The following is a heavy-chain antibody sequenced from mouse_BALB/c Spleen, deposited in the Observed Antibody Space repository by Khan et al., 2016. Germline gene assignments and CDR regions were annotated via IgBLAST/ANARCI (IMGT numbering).Heavy chain of an antibody. Sequence: QVQLQQPGTELVRPGASVKLSCKASGYSFTRYWMNWVKQRPGQGLEWIGMIHPSDSESRLNQKFKDKATLTVDNSSSIAYMQLSSPTSEDSAVDYCTRSAYGNHPYYAMDYWGQGTLVTVSS. V-gene: IGHV1-61*01. J-gene: IGHJ4*01. D-gene: IGHD2-1*01. CDR2: IHPSDSES. CDR3: TRSAYGNHPYYAMDY. CDR1: GYSFTRYW.